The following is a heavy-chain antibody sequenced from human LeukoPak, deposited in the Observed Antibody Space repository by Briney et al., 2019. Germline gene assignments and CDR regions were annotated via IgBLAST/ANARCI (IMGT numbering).Heavy chain of an antibody. CDR3: AKDTLVATISSGYYFDY. V-gene: IGHV3-23*01. CDR1: GFTFSSYS. CDR2: ISGSGGST. D-gene: IGHD5-12*01. Sequence: QSGGSLRLSCAASGFTFSSYSMNWVRQAPGKGLEWVSAISGSGGSTYYADSVKGRFTISRDNSKNTLYLQMNSLRAEDTAVYYCAKDTLVATISSGYYFDYWGQGTLVTVSS. J-gene: IGHJ4*02.